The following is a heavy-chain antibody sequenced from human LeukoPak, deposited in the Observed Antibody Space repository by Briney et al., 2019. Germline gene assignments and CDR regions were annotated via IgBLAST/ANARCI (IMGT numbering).Heavy chain of an antibody. CDR3: ARGALGFDY. V-gene: IGHV3-13*04. Sequence: GGSLRLPCAASGFIFSSYDMHWVRQATGKGLEWVSGIGKGGDTYYAGSVKGRFTTSRENAKRSVYLQMNNLRAGDTAVYYCARGALGFDYWGQGTLVTVSS. CDR1: GFIFSSYD. J-gene: IGHJ4*02. CDR2: IGKGGDT.